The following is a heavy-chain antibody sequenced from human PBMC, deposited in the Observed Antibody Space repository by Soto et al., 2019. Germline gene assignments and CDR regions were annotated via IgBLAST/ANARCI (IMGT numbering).Heavy chain of an antibody. J-gene: IGHJ4*02. D-gene: IGHD6-19*01. CDR3: AKADGQQWLIPHLDN. V-gene: IGHV3-23*01. CDR1: GFNFKKFA. CDR2: ISCCGGSA. Sequence: EVQLLESGGGVVQPGGSLRLSCVASGFNFKKFAMAWVRQAAGAGLEWVSGISCCGGSASYADSVKGRFSIARDDSKNTVSLQLNSLRVEDTAKYYCAKADGQQWLIPHLDNWGQGTLVTVS.